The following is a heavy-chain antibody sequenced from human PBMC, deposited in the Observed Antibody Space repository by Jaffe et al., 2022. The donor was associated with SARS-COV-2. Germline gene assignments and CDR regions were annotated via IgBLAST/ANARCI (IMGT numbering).Heavy chain of an antibody. Sequence: EVQLLESGGGLVQPGGSLRLSCRTSGFIFSSYAVNWVRQIPGKGLEWVSGISGSGSVTDYADSVKGRFTISRDNSKNTLYLQMNNLRVEDTATYYCAKDLRITMTVVTSPSFDSWGRGTLVTVSS. D-gene: IGHD3-22*01. J-gene: IGHJ4*02. CDR2: ISGSGSVT. CDR3: AKDLRITMTVVTSPSFDS. CDR1: GFIFSSYA. V-gene: IGHV3-23*01.